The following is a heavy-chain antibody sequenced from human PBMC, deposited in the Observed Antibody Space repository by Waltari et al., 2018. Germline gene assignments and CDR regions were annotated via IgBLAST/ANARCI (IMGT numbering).Heavy chain of an antibody. CDR3: VRARWLDY. CDR1: GFTFSSYV. J-gene: IGHJ4*02. D-gene: IGHD3-10*01. Sequence: EVQLLESGGALVEPGGSLRLSCAASGFTFSSYVMSWVRQAPGKGLEWVSTISDGGGLIYYADSVKCRFTISRDNSKNTLYLQLNNLRAEDTALYYCVRARWLDYWGQGTLVTVSS. V-gene: IGHV3-23*01. CDR2: ISDGGGLI.